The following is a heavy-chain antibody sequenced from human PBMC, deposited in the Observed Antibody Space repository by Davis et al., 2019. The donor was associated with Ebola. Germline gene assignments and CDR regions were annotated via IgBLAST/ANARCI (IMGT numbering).Heavy chain of an antibody. CDR3: AKDSTAGALGGY. V-gene: IGHV3-74*01. J-gene: IGHJ4*02. CDR1: GITLRSYW. CDR2: MSPDGTRT. Sequence: GESLKISCAGSGITLRSYWMHWVRQAPGKGLVWVSRMSPDGTRTDYADSVKGRFSISRDTAKNTLFLQMNSLRVDDTAVYYCAKDSTAGALGGYWGQGTLVTVSS. D-gene: IGHD1-26*01.